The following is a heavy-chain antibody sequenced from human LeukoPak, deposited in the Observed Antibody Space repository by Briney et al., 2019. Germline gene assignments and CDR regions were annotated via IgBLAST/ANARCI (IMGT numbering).Heavy chain of an antibody. V-gene: IGHV3-23*01. CDR3: AKDEPYYYGSGSYDAFDI. CDR1: GFIFSNYA. Sequence: GGSLRLSCAASGFIFSNYAMSWVRQAPGKGLEWVSAISGSGGSTYYADSVKGRFTIPRDNSKNTLYLQMNSLRAEDTAVYYCAKDEPYYYGSGSYDAFDIWGQGTMVTVSS. D-gene: IGHD3-10*01. J-gene: IGHJ3*02. CDR2: ISGSGGST.